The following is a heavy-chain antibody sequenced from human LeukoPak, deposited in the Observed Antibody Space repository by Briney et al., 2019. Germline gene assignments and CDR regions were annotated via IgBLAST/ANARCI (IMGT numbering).Heavy chain of an antibody. CDR2: INTNTGNP. CDR3: ARVPEYYYDSSGYYPYFNYYSMDV. Sequence: GASVKVSCKASGYTFTSYAMNWVRQAPGQGLEWMGWINTNTGNPTYAQGFTGRFVFSLDTSVSTAYLQINSLKAEDTAVYYCARVPEYYYDSSGYYPYFNYYSMDVWGQGTTVTVSS. CDR1: GYTFTSYA. J-gene: IGHJ6*02. D-gene: IGHD3-22*01. V-gene: IGHV7-4-1*02.